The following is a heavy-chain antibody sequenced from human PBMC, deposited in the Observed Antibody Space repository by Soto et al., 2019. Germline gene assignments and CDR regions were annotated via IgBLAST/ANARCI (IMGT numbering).Heavy chain of an antibody. Sequence: QVQLVQSGAEVKKPGSSVKVSCKASGGTFSSYTISWVRQAPGQGLEWMGRIIPILGIANYAQKFQGRVTITADKSTSTAYMELSSLRSEDTAVYYCAREGSGYDKKPFDYWGQGTLVTVSS. CDR1: GGTFSSYT. CDR3: AREGSGYDKKPFDY. V-gene: IGHV1-69*08. D-gene: IGHD5-12*01. J-gene: IGHJ4*02. CDR2: IIPILGIA.